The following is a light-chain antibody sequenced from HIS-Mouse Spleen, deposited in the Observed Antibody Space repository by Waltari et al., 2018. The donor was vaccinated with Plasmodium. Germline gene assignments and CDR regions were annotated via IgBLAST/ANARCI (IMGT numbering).Light chain of an antibody. Sequence: AIRMTHSPFPFSASTGDRVTITCRASQVISSYLAWYEQKPGKAPKLLIYAASTLQSGVPSRFSGSGSGTDFTLTISCLQSEDFATYYCQQYYSYPFTFGPGTKVDIK. CDR2: AAS. CDR1: QVISSY. V-gene: IGKV1-8*01. CDR3: QQYYSYPFT. J-gene: IGKJ3*01.